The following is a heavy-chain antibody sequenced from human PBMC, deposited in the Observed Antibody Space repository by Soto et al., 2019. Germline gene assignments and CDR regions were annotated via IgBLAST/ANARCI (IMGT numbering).Heavy chain of an antibody. CDR1: GGSFSGYY. Sequence: SETLSLTCAVYGGSFSGYYWSWIRQPPGKGLEWIGEINHSGSTNYNPSLKSRVTISVDTSKNQFSLKLSSVTAADTAVYYCARKGYCSGGSCRWWFDPWGQGTLVTVSS. D-gene: IGHD2-15*01. J-gene: IGHJ5*02. CDR2: INHSGST. CDR3: ARKGYCSGGSCRWWFDP. V-gene: IGHV4-34*01.